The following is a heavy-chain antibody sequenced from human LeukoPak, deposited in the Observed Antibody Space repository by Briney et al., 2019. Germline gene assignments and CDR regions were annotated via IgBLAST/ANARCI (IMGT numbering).Heavy chain of an antibody. CDR1: GGSISSYY. D-gene: IGHD1-26*01. CDR2: IYTSGSS. V-gene: IGHV4-4*07. Sequence: SETLSLTCNVPGGSISSYYWSWIRQPAGKGLEWIGRIYTSGSSNYNPSLKSRVSMSVDTSKNQFSLKLSSVTAADTAVYYCARVGIVGASATFDIWGQGTMVTVSS. J-gene: IGHJ3*02. CDR3: ARVGIVGASATFDI.